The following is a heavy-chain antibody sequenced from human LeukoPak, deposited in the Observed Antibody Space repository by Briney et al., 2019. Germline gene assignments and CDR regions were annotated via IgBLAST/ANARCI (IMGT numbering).Heavy chain of an antibody. CDR3: ARLSGSYYSS. J-gene: IGHJ4*02. V-gene: IGHV1-69*05. D-gene: IGHD1-26*01. CDR2: IIPIFGTA. CDR1: GGTFSSYD. Sequence: ASVKVSCKASGGTFSSYDISWVRQAPGQGLEWMGGIIPIFGTANYAQNLQGRVTITTDESTSTAYMELSSLRSENTAVYYCARLSGSYYSSWGQGTLVTVSS.